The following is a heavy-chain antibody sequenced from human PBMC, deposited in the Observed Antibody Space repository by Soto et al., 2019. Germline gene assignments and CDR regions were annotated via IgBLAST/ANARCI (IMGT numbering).Heavy chain of an antibody. V-gene: IGHV4-59*08. D-gene: IGHD6-13*01. Sequence: SETLSLTCTVSGGSISTYYWSWIRQPPGKGLEWIGYIYYSGSTNYNPSLESRVTISVGTSKNQLSLKLNSVIAADTAVHYCARHQPSIATGGTSHWQKRDYYYSYYMDVWGKGTTVTVSS. CDR1: GGSISTYY. CDR3: ARHQPSIATGGTSHWQKRDYYYSYYMDV. CDR2: IYYSGST. J-gene: IGHJ6*03.